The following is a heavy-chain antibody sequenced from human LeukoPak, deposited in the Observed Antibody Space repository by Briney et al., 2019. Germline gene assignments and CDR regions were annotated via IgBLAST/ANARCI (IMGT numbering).Heavy chain of an antibody. CDR3: ARGPLAVAAWFDY. CDR1: AGTFSSYA. Sequence: SVKVSCKASAGTFSSYAISWVRQAPGQGLEWMGRIIPILGIANYAQKFQGRVTITADKSKSTAYMELSSLRSEDTAVYYCARGPLAVAAWFDYWGQGTLVTVSS. CDR2: IIPILGIA. J-gene: IGHJ4*02. D-gene: IGHD6-19*01. V-gene: IGHV1-69*04.